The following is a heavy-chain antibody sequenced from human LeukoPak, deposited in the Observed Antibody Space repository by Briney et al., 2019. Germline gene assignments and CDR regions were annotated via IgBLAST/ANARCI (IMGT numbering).Heavy chain of an antibody. V-gene: IGHV1-18*04. CDR2: ISAYNGNT. CDR3: AREQGGSQGY. D-gene: IGHD1-26*01. Sequence: ASVKVSCKASGYTFTDYYLHWVRQAPGQGLEWMGWISAYNGNTNYAQKLQGRVTMATDTSTSTAYMELRSLRSDDTAVYYCAREQGGSQGYWGQGTLVTVSS. J-gene: IGHJ4*02. CDR1: GYTFTDYY.